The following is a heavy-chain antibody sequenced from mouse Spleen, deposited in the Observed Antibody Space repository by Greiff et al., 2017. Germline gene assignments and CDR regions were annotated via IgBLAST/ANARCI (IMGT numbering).Heavy chain of an antibody. Sequence: VQLQQSGAELVRPGASVTLSCKASGYTFTDYEMHWVKQTPVHGLEWIGAIDPETGGTAYNQKFKGKAILTADKSSSTAYMELRSLTSEDSAVYYCTRRGIYYNYWGQGTTLTVSS. CDR1: GYTFTDYE. CDR3: TRRGIYYNY. CDR2: IDPETGGT. J-gene: IGHJ2*01. V-gene: IGHV1-15*01.